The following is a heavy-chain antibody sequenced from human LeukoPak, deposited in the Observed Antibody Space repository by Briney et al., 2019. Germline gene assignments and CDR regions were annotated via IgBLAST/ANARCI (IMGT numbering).Heavy chain of an antibody. CDR3: ARDFQDGYNGLSLDY. CDR2: IIPIFGTA. CDR1: GGIFSSYA. Sequence: ASVKVSCKASGGIFSSYAISWVRQAPGQGLEWMGGIIPIFGTANYAQKFQGRVTITTDESTSTAYMELSSLRSEDTAVYYCARDFQDGYNGLSLDYWGQGTLVTVSS. J-gene: IGHJ4*02. V-gene: IGHV1-69*05. D-gene: IGHD5-24*01.